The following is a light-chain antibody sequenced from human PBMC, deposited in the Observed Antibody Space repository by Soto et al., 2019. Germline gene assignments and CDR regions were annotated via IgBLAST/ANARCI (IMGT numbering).Light chain of an antibody. Sequence: EIERTQSPATQSVSPGGRANLSRRASQSVSNNYLAWYKQKPGQAPRILIYGASNRATGIPDRFSGSGSGTDFTLTIRRLEPEDFAVDYCQQYGSPGTFGQGTKVDIK. V-gene: IGKV3-20*01. CDR2: GAS. J-gene: IGKJ1*01. CDR3: QQYGSPGT. CDR1: QSVSNNY.